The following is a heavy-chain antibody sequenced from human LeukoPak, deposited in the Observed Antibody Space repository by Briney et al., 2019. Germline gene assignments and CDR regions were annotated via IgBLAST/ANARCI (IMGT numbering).Heavy chain of an antibody. J-gene: IGHJ4*02. CDR3: ARAFQSLGGLSLPDY. CDR1: GCTFTSYD. Sequence: ASVKVSCKASGCTFTSYDINWVRQAPGQGLEWMGWIHPSTGNPTYAQGFTGRFVFSLDTSVSTTYLQISSLKAEDTAVYFCARAFQSLGGLSLPDYWGQGTLVTVSS. CDR2: IHPSTGNP. V-gene: IGHV7-4-1*02. D-gene: IGHD3-16*02.